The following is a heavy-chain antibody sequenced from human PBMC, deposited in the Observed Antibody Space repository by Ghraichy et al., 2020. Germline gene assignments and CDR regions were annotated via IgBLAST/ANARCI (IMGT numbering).Heavy chain of an antibody. CDR1: GFTFSRYG. CDR3: AKSLYYYDSSGYVDY. CDR2: ISYDGSNK. Sequence: GGSLRLSCAASGFTFSRYGMHWVRQAPGKGLEWVAVISYDGSNKYHGDSVKGRFTISRDNSKNTLYLQMNSLRAEDTAVYYCAKSLYYYDSSGYVDYWGQGTLVTVSS. J-gene: IGHJ4*02. V-gene: IGHV3-30*18. D-gene: IGHD3-22*01.